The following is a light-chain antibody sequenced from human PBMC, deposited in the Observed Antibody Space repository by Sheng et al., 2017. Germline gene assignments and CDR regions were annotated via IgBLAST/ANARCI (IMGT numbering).Light chain of an antibody. CDR2: DAS. CDR1: QSVSSN. J-gene: IGKJ2*03. V-gene: IGKV3-11*01. CDR3: HQRSNWLHS. Sequence: EVVMTQSPATLSVSPGERATLSCRASQSVSSNLAWYQQKPGQAPRLLIYDASNRATGIPARFSGSGSGTDFTLTISSLEPEDFAVYYCHQRSNWLHSFGQGTKLEIK.